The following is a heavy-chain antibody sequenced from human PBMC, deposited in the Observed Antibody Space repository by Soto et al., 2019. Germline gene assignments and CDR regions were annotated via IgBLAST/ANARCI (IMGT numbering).Heavy chain of an antibody. J-gene: IGHJ5*01. V-gene: IGHV4-30-4*01. CDR1: GGSISSGDYY. CDR3: ARAEVAVAGSGWFDA. Sequence: SETLSLTCTVSGGSISSGDYYWSWIRQPPGKGLEWIGYIYYSGSTYYNPSLKSRVTISVDTSKNQFSLKLTSVTAADTAVYYCARAEVAVAGSGWFDAWGHGTLVTVSS. CDR2: IYYSGST. D-gene: IGHD6-19*01.